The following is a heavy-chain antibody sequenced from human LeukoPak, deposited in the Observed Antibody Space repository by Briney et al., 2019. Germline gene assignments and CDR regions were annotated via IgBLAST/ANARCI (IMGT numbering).Heavy chain of an antibody. CDR2: INPNSGGT. CDR1: GYTFTGYY. J-gene: IGHJ4*02. CDR3: ARDLTYYDGSGYYY. V-gene: IGHV1-2*02. Sequence: GASVTVSCKTSGYTFTGYYIHWVRQAPGQGLEWMGWINPNSGGTYYAQKFQGRVTMTSDTSINTAYMELSRLRSDDTAVYYCARDLTYYDGSGYYYWGQGTLVTVSS. D-gene: IGHD3-22*01.